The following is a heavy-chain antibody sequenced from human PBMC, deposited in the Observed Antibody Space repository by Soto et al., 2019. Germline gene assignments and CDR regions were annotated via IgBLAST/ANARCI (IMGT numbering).Heavy chain of an antibody. D-gene: IGHD6-19*01. CDR3: ARDPPDFLSAFDN. J-gene: IGHJ4*02. V-gene: IGHV6-1*01. Sequence: WQTLSLTCAISGDSVSNNGATWNWIRQSPSRGLEWLGRAYYRSRWIYDYAMSVKSRISINPDTSKNQVSLQLISVTPADTTVYYCARDPPDFLSAFDNWGRGTLVTVSS. CDR1: GDSVSNNGAT. CDR2: AYYRSRWIY.